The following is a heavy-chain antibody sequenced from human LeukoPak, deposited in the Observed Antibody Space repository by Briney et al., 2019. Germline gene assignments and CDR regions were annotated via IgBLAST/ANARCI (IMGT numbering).Heavy chain of an antibody. CDR2: ISYHGTNK. CDR1: GFSFSNYA. D-gene: IGHD3-10*02. J-gene: IGHJ6*04. Sequence: GGSLRLSCAASGFSFSNYAMHWVRQAPGKGLEWVAVISYHGTNKYYADSVKGRFTISRDNSKNTLYLQMNSLRAEDTAVYYCAELGITMIGGVWGKGTTVTISS. CDR3: AELGITMIGGV. V-gene: IGHV3-30*04.